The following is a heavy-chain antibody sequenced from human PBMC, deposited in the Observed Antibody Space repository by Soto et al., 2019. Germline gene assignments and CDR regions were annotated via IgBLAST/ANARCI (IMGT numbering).Heavy chain of an antibody. CDR1: GFTFSSYD. V-gene: IGHV3-13*01. CDR3: ARAQTSLYDSSGYYYNYYYGMDV. D-gene: IGHD3-22*01. J-gene: IGHJ6*02. Sequence: GGSLRLSCAASGFTFSSYDMHWVRQATGKGLEWVSAIGTAGDTYYPGSVKGRFTISRENAKNSLYLQMNSLRAEDTAVYYCARAQTSLYDSSGYYYNYYYGMDVWGQGTTVTVSS. CDR2: IGTAGDT.